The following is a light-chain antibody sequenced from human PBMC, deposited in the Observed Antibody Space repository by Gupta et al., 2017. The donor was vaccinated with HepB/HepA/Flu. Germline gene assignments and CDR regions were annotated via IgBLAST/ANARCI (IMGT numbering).Light chain of an antibody. CDR1: SSNVGSNY. Sequence: SVLTQPLSASVTPGQRVTISCSGSSSNVGSNYVYWYQQFPGTAPKLLIYRNNQRRSGVPDRFSGSKSGTSASLAISGVRAEDEADYHCAAWDDSLSGWVFGGGTKLTVL. J-gene: IGLJ3*02. CDR2: RNN. CDR3: AAWDDSLSGWV. V-gene: IGLV1-47*01.